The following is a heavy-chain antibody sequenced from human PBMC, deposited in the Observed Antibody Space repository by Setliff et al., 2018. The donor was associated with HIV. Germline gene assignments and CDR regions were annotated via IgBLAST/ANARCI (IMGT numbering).Heavy chain of an antibody. V-gene: IGHV4-61*09. CDR1: GDSISSGSYY. J-gene: IGHJ4*02. CDR3: ARGRGSY. Sequence: SETLSLTCAVSGDSISSGSYYWSWIRQPAGEGLEWIGHIFTSGSTNYNPSLKSRVSISLDTSKNQFSLKLSSVTAADTAMYYCARGRGSYWGQGTLVTVSS. D-gene: IGHD1-26*01. CDR2: IFTSGST.